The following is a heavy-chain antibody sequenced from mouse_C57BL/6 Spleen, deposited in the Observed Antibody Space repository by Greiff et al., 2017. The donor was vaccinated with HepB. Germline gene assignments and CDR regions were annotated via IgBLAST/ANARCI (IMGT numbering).Heavy chain of an antibody. Sequence: EVQLPQSGAELVKPGASVKLSCTASGFNINDYYMHWVKQRTEQGLEWIGRIDPEDGETKYAPKFQGKATITADTSSNTAYLQLSSLTSEDTAVYYGARGWGNDVAWFAYWGQGTLVTVSA. J-gene: IGHJ3*01. CDR3: ARGWGNDVAWFAY. CDR1: GFNINDYY. CDR2: IDPEDGET. D-gene: IGHD2-2*01. V-gene: IGHV14-2*01.